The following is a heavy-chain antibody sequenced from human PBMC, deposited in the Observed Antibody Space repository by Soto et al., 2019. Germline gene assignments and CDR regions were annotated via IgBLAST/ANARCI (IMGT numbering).Heavy chain of an antibody. Sequence: GASVKVSCKASGYTFTGYYMHWVRQAPGQGLEWMGWINPNSGGTNYAQKFQGWVTMTRDTSISTAYMELSRLRSDDTAVYYCARVGARPFSDYYYGMEVWGQGTTVTVSS. J-gene: IGHJ6*02. V-gene: IGHV1-2*04. CDR2: INPNSGGT. CDR3: ARVGARPFSDYYYGMEV. D-gene: IGHD6-6*01. CDR1: GYTFTGYY.